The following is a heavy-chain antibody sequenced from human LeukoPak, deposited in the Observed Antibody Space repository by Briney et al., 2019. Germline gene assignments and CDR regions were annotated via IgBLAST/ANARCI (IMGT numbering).Heavy chain of an antibody. CDR3: ARRGDYDSSGYYSIDFDY. D-gene: IGHD3-22*01. CDR1: GYSLSSDW. V-gene: IGHV5-51*01. CDR2: IYPGDSDT. J-gene: IGHJ4*02. Sequence: GESLKISCKVSGYSLSSDWIGWVRQMPGKGLEWMGSIYPGDSDTRYSPSFQGQVTISADKSISTAYLQWSSLKASDTAMYYCARRGDYDSSGYYSIDFDYWGQGTLVTVSS.